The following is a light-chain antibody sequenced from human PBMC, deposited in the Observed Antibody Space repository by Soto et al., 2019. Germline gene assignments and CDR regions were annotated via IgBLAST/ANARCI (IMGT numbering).Light chain of an antibody. J-gene: IGKJ1*01. CDR2: GAS. Sequence: EIVMAQSPATLSVSPGERATRSCRASQSGSSNLAWYQQKPGQAPMLLMYGASTRATGIPVRFSGSGSGTEFTLIISSLQSEDFAVYYCQQYNNWPRTFGPGTKVEIK. CDR1: QSGSSN. V-gene: IGKV3-15*01. CDR3: QQYNNWPRT.